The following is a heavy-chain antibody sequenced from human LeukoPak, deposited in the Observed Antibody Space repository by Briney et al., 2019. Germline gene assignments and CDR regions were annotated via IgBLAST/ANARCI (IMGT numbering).Heavy chain of an antibody. Sequence: GGSLRLSCAASGFIFRNYAMSWVRQAPGRGLEWVANIKQDGSEKYYVDSVKGRFTISRDNAKNSLYLQMNSLRAEDTAVYYCAREDYYDSSGYTWGQGTLVTVSS. CDR3: AREDYYDSSGYT. CDR2: IKQDGSEK. J-gene: IGHJ5*02. D-gene: IGHD3-22*01. V-gene: IGHV3-7*01. CDR1: GFIFRNYA.